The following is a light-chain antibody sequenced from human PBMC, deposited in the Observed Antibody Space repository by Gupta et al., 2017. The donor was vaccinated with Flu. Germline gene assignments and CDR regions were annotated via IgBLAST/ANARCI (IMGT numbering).Light chain of an antibody. CDR1: QSIRSY. Sequence: DIEMTQSPSSLSASVGDRVTITCRASQSIRSYLNWYQQRPGKAPKLLIYAGSTLHGGVPSRFSGSGSRTDFTLTISSLQPEDFATYYCQQTDRAPRTFGQGTKVEVK. V-gene: IGKV1-39*01. CDR2: AGS. J-gene: IGKJ1*01. CDR3: QQTDRAPRT.